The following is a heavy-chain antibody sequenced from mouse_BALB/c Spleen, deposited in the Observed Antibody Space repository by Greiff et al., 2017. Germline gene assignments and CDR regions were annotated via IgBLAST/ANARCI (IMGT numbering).Heavy chain of an antibody. CDR2: IDPANGNT. J-gene: IGHJ3*01. CDR1: GFNIKDTY. V-gene: IGHV14-3*02. CDR3: ARGDYYGRGFAY. D-gene: IGHD1-2*01. Sequence: VQLQQSGAELVKPGASVKLSCTASGFNIKDTYMHWVKQRPEQGLEWIGRIDPANGNTKYDPKFQGKATITADTSSNTAYLQLSSLTSEDTAVYYCARGDYYGRGFAYWGQGTLVTVSA.